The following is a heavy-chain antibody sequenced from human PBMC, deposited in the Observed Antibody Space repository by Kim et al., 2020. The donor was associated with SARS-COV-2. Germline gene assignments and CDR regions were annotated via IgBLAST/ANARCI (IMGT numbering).Heavy chain of an antibody. Sequence: SETLSLTCTVSGGSISSGGYYWSWIRQHPGKGLEWIGYIYYSGSTYYNPSLKSRVTISVDTSKNQFSLKLSSVTAADTAVYYCASVPLGYCSSTSCSYFDYWGQGTLVTVSS. CDR2: IYYSGST. CDR3: ASVPLGYCSSTSCSYFDY. D-gene: IGHD2-2*01. V-gene: IGHV4-31*03. J-gene: IGHJ4*02. CDR1: GGSISSGGYY.